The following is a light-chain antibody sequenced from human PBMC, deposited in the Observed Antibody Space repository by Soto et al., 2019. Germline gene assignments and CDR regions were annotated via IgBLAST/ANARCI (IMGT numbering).Light chain of an antibody. J-gene: IGKJ4*01. Sequence: DIVMTQSPLFLPVTPGEPASISCRSSQSLLYSDGNNYLDWYLQKPGQSRQLLIYLGSYRGSGVSGRISGSGSGTDFTLRISSVEAAGVGFYYCLQGLQTPLTFSAGTTVEIK. CDR2: LGS. CDR1: QSLLYSDGNNY. V-gene: IGKV2-28*01. CDR3: LQGLQTPLT.